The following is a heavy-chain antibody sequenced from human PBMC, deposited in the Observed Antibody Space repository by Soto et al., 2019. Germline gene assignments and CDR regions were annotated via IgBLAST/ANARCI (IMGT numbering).Heavy chain of an antibody. V-gene: IGHV3-13*01. CDR2: IGTLSDT. CDR1: GFAFSTFD. Sequence: GGSLRLSCAGSGFAFSTFDIHWVRQSPGKGLEWVSGIGTLSDTFYAASVQGRFTISRQNAKNSVYLQMNSLRAGDTAFYYCARGRSFSYDSTPPPMFDPWGQGTLVTVSS. D-gene: IGHD3-10*01. CDR3: ARGRSFSYDSTPPPMFDP. J-gene: IGHJ5*02.